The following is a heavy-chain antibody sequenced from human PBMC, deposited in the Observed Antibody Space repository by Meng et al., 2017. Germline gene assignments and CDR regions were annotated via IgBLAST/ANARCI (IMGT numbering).Heavy chain of an antibody. Sequence: GESLKISCAASGFTFSSYSMNWVRQAPGKGLEWVSSISSSSSYIYYADSVKGRFTISRDNAKNSLYLQMNSLRAEDTAVYYCARDSVTMVRGVITSYYYYGMDVWGQGTTVTVSS. D-gene: IGHD3-10*01. J-gene: IGHJ6*02. CDR2: ISSSSSYI. CDR3: ARDSVTMVRGVITSYYYYGMDV. CDR1: GFTFSSYS. V-gene: IGHV3-21*01.